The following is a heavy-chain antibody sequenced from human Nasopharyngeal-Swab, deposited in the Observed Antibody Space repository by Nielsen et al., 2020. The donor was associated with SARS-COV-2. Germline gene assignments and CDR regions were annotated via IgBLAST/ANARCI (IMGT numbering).Heavy chain of an antibody. CDR1: GRSFSRFV. CDR2: IWYDGSNK. J-gene: IGHJ4*02. D-gene: IGHD3-16*01. Sequence: GRSFSRFVMHWSLQAPGKGLEWVAVIWYDGSNKYYADSVKGRFTISRDNSKNTLYLQMNSLRAEDTAVYYCARDAGGSGGGYWGQGTLVTVSS. V-gene: IGHV3-33*01. CDR3: ARDAGGSGGGY.